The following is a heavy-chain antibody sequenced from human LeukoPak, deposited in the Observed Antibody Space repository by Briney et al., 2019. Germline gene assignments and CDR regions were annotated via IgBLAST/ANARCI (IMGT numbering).Heavy chain of an antibody. Sequence: GGSLRLSCAASGFTFSDYYMSWIRQAPGKGLEWVSYISSSGSTIYCADSVKGRFTISRDNAKNSLYLQMNSLRAEDTAVYYCARDPSSSGSHFDYWGQGTLVTVSS. CDR2: ISSSGSTI. J-gene: IGHJ4*02. D-gene: IGHD3-22*01. CDR3: ARDPSSSGSHFDY. V-gene: IGHV3-11*04. CDR1: GFTFSDYY.